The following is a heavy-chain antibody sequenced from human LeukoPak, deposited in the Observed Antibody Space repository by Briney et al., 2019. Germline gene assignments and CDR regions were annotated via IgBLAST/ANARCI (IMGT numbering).Heavy chain of an antibody. V-gene: IGHV4-59*01. J-gene: IGHJ6*02. CDR3: ARDLHAMVRGGEVYYGMDV. D-gene: IGHD3-10*01. Sequence: PSETLSLTCTVSGGSISSYYWSWIRQPPGKGLEWIGYIYYSGSTNYNPSLKSRVTISVDTSKNQFSLKLSSVTAADTAVYYCARDLHAMVRGGEVYYGMDVWGQGTTVTVFS. CDR2: IYYSGST. CDR1: GGSISSYY.